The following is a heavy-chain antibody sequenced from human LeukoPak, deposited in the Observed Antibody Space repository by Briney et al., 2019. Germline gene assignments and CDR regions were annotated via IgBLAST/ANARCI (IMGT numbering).Heavy chain of an antibody. CDR1: GGSFSGYY. Sequence: PSETLSLTCAVYGGSFSGYYWSWIRQPPGKGLEWIGEINHSGSTNYNPSLKSRVTISVDTSKNQFSLKLSSVTAADTAVYYCGRGPLGVEMATTYGGGFDYWGQGTLVTVSS. D-gene: IGHD5-24*01. CDR2: INHSGST. V-gene: IGHV4-34*01. CDR3: GRGPLGVEMATTYGGGFDY. J-gene: IGHJ4*02.